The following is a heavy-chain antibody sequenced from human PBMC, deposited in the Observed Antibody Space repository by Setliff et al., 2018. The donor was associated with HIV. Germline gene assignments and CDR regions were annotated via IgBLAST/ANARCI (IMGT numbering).Heavy chain of an antibody. CDR3: ARHSIAVVIGVPERDDAFDI. V-gene: IGHV4-39*01. D-gene: IGHD2-21*01. Sequence: PSETLSLTCTVSGGSISSSSHYWGWIRQPPGKGLEWIGSIYFSGSTYYNPSLKSRVTISVDTSKNPFSLKLSSVTAADTAVYYCARHSIAVVIGVPERDDAFDIWGHGTMVTVSS. CDR1: GGSISSSSHY. J-gene: IGHJ3*02. CDR2: IYFSGST.